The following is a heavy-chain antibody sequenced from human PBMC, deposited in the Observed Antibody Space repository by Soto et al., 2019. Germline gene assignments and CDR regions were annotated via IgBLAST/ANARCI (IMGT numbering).Heavy chain of an antibody. V-gene: IGHV3-30*03. CDR3: ACSYGLVGEFDY. CDR2: ISYDGSNK. CDR1: GFTFSSYG. J-gene: IGHJ4*02. D-gene: IGHD5-18*01. Sequence: GGSLRLSCAASGFTFSSYGMHWVRQAPGKGLEWVAVISYDGSNKYYADSVKGRFTISRDNSKNTLYLQMNSLRAEVTAVYYCACSYGLVGEFDYWGQGTLVTVSS.